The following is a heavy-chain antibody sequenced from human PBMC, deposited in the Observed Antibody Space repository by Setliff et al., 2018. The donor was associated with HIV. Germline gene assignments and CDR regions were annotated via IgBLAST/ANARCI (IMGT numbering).Heavy chain of an antibody. CDR3: ARDRGDTLGGGYYYYYMDV. J-gene: IGHJ6*03. CDR1: GFSVSRDY. CDR2: IYNDGRT. D-gene: IGHD3-10*01. Sequence: GGSLRLSCAGSGFSVSRDYMTWVRQAPGKGLEWVSLIYNDGRTYYADSVKGRFTISRDNAKNSLYLQMNSLRADDTAVYFCARDRGDTLGGGYYYYYMDVWGKGTTVTVSS. V-gene: IGHV3-53*01.